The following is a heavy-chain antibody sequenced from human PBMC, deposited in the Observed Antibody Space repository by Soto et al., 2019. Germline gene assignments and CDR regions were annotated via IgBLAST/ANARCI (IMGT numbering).Heavy chain of an antibody. D-gene: IGHD2-15*01. Sequence: PSETLSLTCAVSGYSISSGYYWGWIRQPPGKGLEWIGSIYHSGSTYYNPSLKSRVTISVDTSKNQFSLKLSSVTAADTAVYYCARASPDIVVVVTLNWFDPWGQGTLVNVS. V-gene: IGHV4-38-2*01. CDR2: IYHSGST. J-gene: IGHJ5*02. CDR1: GYSISSGYY. CDR3: ARASPDIVVVVTLNWFDP.